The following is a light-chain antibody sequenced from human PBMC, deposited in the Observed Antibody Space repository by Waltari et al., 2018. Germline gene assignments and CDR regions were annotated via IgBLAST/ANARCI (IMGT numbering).Light chain of an antibody. CDR1: QSVSSNY. CDR3: QQYGRSWNT. Sequence: EIVLTQSPGTLSLSPGERATLSCMASQSVSSNYLAWYQQRPGQAPRLLIHGSSSRATGIPDRFSGSGSGTDFTLTISRLEPEDFAVYYCQQYGRSWNTFGQGTKLEIK. J-gene: IGKJ2*01. CDR2: GSS. V-gene: IGKV3-20*01.